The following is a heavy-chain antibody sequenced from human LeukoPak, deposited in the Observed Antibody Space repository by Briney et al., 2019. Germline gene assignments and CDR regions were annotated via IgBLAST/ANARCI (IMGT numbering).Heavy chain of an antibody. CDR2: MNPNSGNT. Sequence: GASVKVSCKASGYTFTSYDINWVRQATGQGLEWMEWMNPNSGNTGYAQKFQGRVTMTRNTPISTAYMELSSLRSEDTAVYYCARVDIGGSWIQLVIDYWGQGTLVTVSS. CDR1: GYTFTSYD. J-gene: IGHJ4*02. V-gene: IGHV1-8*01. D-gene: IGHD5-18*01. CDR3: ARVDIGGSWIQLVIDY.